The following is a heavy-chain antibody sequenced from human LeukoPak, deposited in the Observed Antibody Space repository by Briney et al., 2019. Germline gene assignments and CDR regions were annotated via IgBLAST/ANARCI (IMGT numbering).Heavy chain of an antibody. V-gene: IGHV3-48*01. Sequence: GGSLRLSCAASGFTFSSYSMNWVRQAPGKGLEWVSYISSSSSTIYYADSVKGRFTISRDNSKNTLYLQMNSLRAEDTAVYYCARSRYFDWLWYFDYWGQGTLVTVSS. J-gene: IGHJ4*02. CDR1: GFTFSSYS. CDR2: ISSSSSTI. D-gene: IGHD3-9*01. CDR3: ARSRYFDWLWYFDY.